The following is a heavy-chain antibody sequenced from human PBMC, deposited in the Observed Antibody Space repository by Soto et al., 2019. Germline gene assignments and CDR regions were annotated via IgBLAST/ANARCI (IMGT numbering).Heavy chain of an antibody. CDR2: ISGSGGST. D-gene: IGHD2-15*01. CDR1: GFTFSNYA. J-gene: IGHJ6*03. Sequence: VQLLESGGGLAQPGGSLRLSCAASGFTFSNYAMSWVRQAPGKGLEWVSTISGSGGSTYYADSVKGRFTISRDNSKNTLFLQMNSLRAEDTAVYYCARTPVARYMDVWGEGTTVSVSS. V-gene: IGHV3-23*01. CDR3: ARTPVARYMDV.